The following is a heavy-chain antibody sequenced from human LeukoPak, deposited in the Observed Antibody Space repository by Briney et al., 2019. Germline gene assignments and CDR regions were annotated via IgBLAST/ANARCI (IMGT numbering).Heavy chain of an antibody. CDR2: VSGKSIAI. D-gene: IGHD2-15*01. CDR3: ATAEIVVVARDAFDI. J-gene: IGHJ3*02. V-gene: IGHV3-48*04. CDR1: GFTFSDYG. Sequence: GGSLRLSCAASGFTFSDYGMNWVRQAPGKGLEWLSFVSGKSIAIYYADSVKGRFTISRDNAKNTLYLQMNSLRAEDTAVYYCATAEIVVVARDAFDIWGQGTMVTVSS.